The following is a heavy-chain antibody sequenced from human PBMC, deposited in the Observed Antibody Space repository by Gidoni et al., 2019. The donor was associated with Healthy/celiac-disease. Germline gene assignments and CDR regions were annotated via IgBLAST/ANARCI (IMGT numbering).Heavy chain of an antibody. Sequence: EVQLVESGGGLVKPGGSLRLSCAASGFTFSNAGMSWVRQAPGRGLEWVVRIKSKTDGGTTDYAAPVKGRFTISRDDSKNTLYLQMNSLKTEDTAVYYCTTDPTKTGINWYFDLWRRGTLVTVSS. V-gene: IGHV3-15*01. CDR1: GFTFSNAG. D-gene: IGHD7-27*01. J-gene: IGHJ2*01. CDR3: TTDPTKTGINWYFDL. CDR2: IKSKTDGGTT.